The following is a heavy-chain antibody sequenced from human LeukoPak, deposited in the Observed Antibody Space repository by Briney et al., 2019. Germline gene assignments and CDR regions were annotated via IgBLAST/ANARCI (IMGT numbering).Heavy chain of an antibody. J-gene: IGHJ6*02. CDR3: GRETLGYCSGTTCSLGMDV. CDR2: MFHNGST. V-gene: IGHV4-30-2*01. Sequence: SETLSLTCAVSGGSFSSGGFSWSWIRQPPGKGLEWIGYMFHNGSTHYSPSLQRRVTISVDRFKNQFSLRLRSVTAADSAVYYCGRETLGYCSGTTCSLGMDVWGQGTTVTVSS. CDR1: GGSFSSGGFS. D-gene: IGHD2-2*01.